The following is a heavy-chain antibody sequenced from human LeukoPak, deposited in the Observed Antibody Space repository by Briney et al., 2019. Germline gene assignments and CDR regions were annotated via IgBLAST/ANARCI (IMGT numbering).Heavy chain of an antibody. D-gene: IGHD1-26*01. Sequence: GRSLRLSCAASGFTFSSYAMHWVRQAPGKGLEWVAVISYDGSNKYYADSVKGRFTISRDNSKNTLYLQMNSLRAEDTAVYYCARDMGVEVGATYFDYWGQGTLVTVSS. CDR2: ISYDGSNK. V-gene: IGHV3-30-3*01. J-gene: IGHJ4*02. CDR1: GFTFSSYA. CDR3: ARDMGVEVGATYFDY.